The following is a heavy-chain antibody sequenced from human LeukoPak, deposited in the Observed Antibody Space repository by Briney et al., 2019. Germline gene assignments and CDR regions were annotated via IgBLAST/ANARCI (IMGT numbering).Heavy chain of an antibody. CDR1: GGTFSTYA. J-gene: IGHJ6*03. CDR2: SIPIFATA. Sequence: ASVKVSCKASGGTFSTYAISWVRQAPGQGLEWMGGSIPIFATANYAQKFQGRVTITADESTSTAYMELSSLRSEDTAVYYCARVVVPATMGLFTSAGNYYYYMDVWGKGTTVSVSS. D-gene: IGHD2-2*01. CDR3: ARVVVPATMGLFTSAGNYYYYMDV. V-gene: IGHV1-69*13.